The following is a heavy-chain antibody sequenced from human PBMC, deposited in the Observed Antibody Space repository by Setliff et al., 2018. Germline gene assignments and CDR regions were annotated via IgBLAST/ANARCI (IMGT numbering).Heavy chain of an antibody. J-gene: IGHJ6*03. CDR3: VREGVDRRSSTDYRYYMDV. V-gene: IGHV1-69*05. CDR1: GGTFSSYG. D-gene: IGHD6-6*01. CDR2: TIPMFGTT. Sequence: SVKVSCKASGGTFSSYGITWVRQAPGQGLEWMGGTIPMFGTTNYARKFQGRVTIITDESTNTAFMQLSSLRSDDTAVYYCVREGVDRRSSTDYRYYMDVWGKGTTVTVSS.